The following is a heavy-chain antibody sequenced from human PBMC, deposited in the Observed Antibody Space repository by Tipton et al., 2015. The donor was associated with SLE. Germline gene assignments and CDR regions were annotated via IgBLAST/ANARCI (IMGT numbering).Heavy chain of an antibody. J-gene: IGHJ3*01. V-gene: IGHV3-30*04. CDR2: ISYDASTT. D-gene: IGHD1-26*01. Sequence: SLRLSCVASGFRFSDHAMHWVRQAPGMGLEWVAVISYDASTTYNAESVRGRFTISRANSKNTLYLQMNSLRVEDTAVYYCARFSDARIVQASDPFDVWGQGTEVIVSS. CDR3: ARFSDARIVQASDPFDV. CDR1: GFRFSDHA.